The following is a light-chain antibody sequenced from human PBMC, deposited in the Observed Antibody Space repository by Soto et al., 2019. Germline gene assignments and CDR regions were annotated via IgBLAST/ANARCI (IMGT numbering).Light chain of an antibody. J-gene: IGKJ1*01. CDR2: NAS. Sequence: DIQMTQSPSTLSASVGDTVTITCRASQSFSNWLAWYQQKPGKAPKFLIYNASILESGVPSRFSGSGSGTEFTLTISSLQPDDFANYYCQQYNSYSWTFGQGTKVEIK. V-gene: IGKV1-5*03. CDR3: QQYNSYSWT. CDR1: QSFSNW.